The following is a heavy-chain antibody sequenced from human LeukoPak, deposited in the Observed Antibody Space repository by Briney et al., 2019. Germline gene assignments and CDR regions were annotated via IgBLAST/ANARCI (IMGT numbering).Heavy chain of an antibody. Sequence: GGSLRLSCAASGFTFSTYGMSWVRQAPGKGLEWVSGIRSRDDSAYYADSLKGRFTISRDNYKRTQVLPIKFLRAEDTALYVSAKEFTKEWGQGTLVTVSS. CDR2: IRSRDDSA. CDR3: AKEFTKE. D-gene: IGHD1-1*01. CDR1: GFTFSTYG. J-gene: IGHJ4*02. V-gene: IGHV3-23*01.